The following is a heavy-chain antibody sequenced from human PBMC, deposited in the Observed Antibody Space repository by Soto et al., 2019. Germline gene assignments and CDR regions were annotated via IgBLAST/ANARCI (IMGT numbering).Heavy chain of an antibody. Sequence: HPGGALGLYCFASGVNFGTYAIHWVRQAPGKGLQWVALIAYDGINTYYADSVKGRFTISRDNSKNTLHLQMNSLRPEDTGVYFCARVTPGNNLYYFSGLDVWGQGTSVTVSS. V-gene: IGHV3-30-3*01. D-gene: IGHD1-1*01. CDR1: GVNFGTYA. CDR2: IAYDGINT. J-gene: IGHJ6*02. CDR3: ARVTPGNNLYYFSGLDV.